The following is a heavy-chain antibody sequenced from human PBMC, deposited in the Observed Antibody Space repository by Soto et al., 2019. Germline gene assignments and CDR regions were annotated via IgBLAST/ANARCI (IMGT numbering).Heavy chain of an antibody. CDR3: ARDSLAVTIRCGFDY. J-gene: IGHJ4*02. CDR1: GFTFSSYS. V-gene: IGHV3-48*02. Sequence: PGGSLRLSCAASGFTFSSYSMNWVRQAPGKGLEWVSYISSSSSTIYYADSVKGRFTISRDNAKNSLYLQMNSLRDEDTAVYYCARDSLAVTIRCGFDYWGQGTLVTVSS. D-gene: IGHD4-17*01. CDR2: ISSSSSTI.